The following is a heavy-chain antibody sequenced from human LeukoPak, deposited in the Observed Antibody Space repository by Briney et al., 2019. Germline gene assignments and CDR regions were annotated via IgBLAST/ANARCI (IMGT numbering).Heavy chain of an antibody. V-gene: IGHV4-59*01. D-gene: IGHD3-22*01. Sequence: SETLSLTSTVSGGSISSYYWSWIRQPPGKGLEWIGYIYYSGSTNYNPSLKSRVTISVDTSKNQFSLKLSSVTAADTAVYYCARVADSSGNFDYWGQGTLVTVSS. CDR3: ARVADSSGNFDY. CDR2: IYYSGST. J-gene: IGHJ4*02. CDR1: GGSISSYY.